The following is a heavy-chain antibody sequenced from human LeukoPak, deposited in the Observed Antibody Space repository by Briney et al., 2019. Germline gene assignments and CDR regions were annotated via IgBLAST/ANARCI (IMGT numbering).Heavy chain of an antibody. V-gene: IGHV4-39*07. CDR2: IYYSGST. CDR1: GGSISSSSYY. CDR3: ARTDGTGDSAFDI. J-gene: IGHJ4*02. Sequence: SETLSLTCTVSGGSISSSSYYWGWIRQPPGKGLEWIGSIYYSGSTYYNPSLKSRVTISVDTSKNQFSLKLSSVTAADTAVYYCARTDGTGDSAFDIWGQGTLVTVSS. D-gene: IGHD7-27*01.